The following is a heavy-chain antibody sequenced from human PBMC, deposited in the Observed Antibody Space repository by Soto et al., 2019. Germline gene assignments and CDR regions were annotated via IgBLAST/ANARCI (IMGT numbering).Heavy chain of an antibody. D-gene: IGHD1-1*01. Sequence: QVQLVESGGGVVQPGKSLRLSCAASGFPFSTYGMVWVRQAPGKGLEWVAGISNDGSNTFYGDSVRGRFTISRDNSKNQLKMQKDRLSGEDKATYNLATDAWNTGLLNTPPHFEIWGQGKVVTVSS. CDR1: GFPFSTYG. J-gene: IGHJ3*02. V-gene: IGHV3-30*03. CDR2: ISNDGSNT. CDR3: ATDAWNTGLLNTPPHFEI.